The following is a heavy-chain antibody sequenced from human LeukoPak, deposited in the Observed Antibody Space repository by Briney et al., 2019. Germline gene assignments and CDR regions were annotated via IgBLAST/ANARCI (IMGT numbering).Heavy chain of an antibody. J-gene: IGHJ4*02. CDR3: ARDLEYAFDY. Sequence: GGSLTLSFPCSGFIFSHHYMHWLRQAPGKGLVWVARIDIDGGTGYADSVKGRFTISRDNAKNTVYLQMNSLRAEDTAVYYCARDLEYAFDYWGQGTSVTVSS. CDR1: GFIFSHHY. D-gene: IGHD2/OR15-2a*01. V-gene: IGHV3-74*01. CDR2: IDIDGGT.